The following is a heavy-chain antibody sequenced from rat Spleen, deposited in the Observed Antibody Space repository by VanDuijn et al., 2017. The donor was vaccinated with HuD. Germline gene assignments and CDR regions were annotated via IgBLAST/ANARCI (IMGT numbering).Heavy chain of an antibody. CDR2: ISPSGGST. Sequence: EVQLVESGGGLVQPGRSLKLSCAASGFTFSNYGMHWIRQAPTKGLEWVASISPSGGSTYYRDSVKGRFTISRGNAKSTLYLQMDSLRAEDTATYYWERHGWGYGVMDAWGQGASVTVSS. V-gene: IGHV5-19*01. CDR3: ERHGWGYGVMDA. J-gene: IGHJ4*01. D-gene: IGHD4-3*01. CDR1: GFTFSNYG.